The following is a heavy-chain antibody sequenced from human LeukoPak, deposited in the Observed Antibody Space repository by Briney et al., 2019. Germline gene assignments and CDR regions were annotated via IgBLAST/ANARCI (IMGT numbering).Heavy chain of an antibody. CDR1: GFTFNTYA. J-gene: IGHJ3*02. CDR3: AKSTRATSLDAFDI. D-gene: IGHD2-15*01. V-gene: IGHV3-23*01. Sequence: PGGSLRLSCAASGFTFNTYAMNWVRQAPGKGLEWVLTISGSGGSTFYADSVKGRFTISRDNSKNTLYLQMNSLRAEDTAVYYCAKSTRATSLDAFDIWGQGTMVTVSS. CDR2: ISGSGGST.